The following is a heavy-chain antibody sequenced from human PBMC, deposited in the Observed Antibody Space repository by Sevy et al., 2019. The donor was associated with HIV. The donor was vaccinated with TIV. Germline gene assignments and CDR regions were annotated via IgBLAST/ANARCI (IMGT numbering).Heavy chain of an antibody. CDR2: LSFGCGEI. CDR3: AREGCTKPHDY. J-gene: IGHJ4*02. CDR1: GFTFSKYS. V-gene: IGHV3-23*01. D-gene: IGHD2-8*01. Sequence: GGSLRLSCAASGFTFSKYSMSWVRQPPGKGLEWVSTLSFGCGEINYADSVKGRFTISRANSKSSVYLQMNNLRPEVTAVYYCAREGCTKPHDYWGQGTLVTASS.